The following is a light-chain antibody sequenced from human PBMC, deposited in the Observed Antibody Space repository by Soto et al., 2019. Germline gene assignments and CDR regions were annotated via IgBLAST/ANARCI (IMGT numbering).Light chain of an antibody. CDR2: KAS. CDR1: QSISSW. Sequence: DIQMTQSPSTLSACVGDRVTITCRASQSISSWLAWYQQKPVKAPKLLIYKASSLESGVPSRFSGSGSGTEFTLTISSLQPDDFASYYCQQYNSYSRTFGQGTKVEIK. V-gene: IGKV1-5*03. J-gene: IGKJ1*01. CDR3: QQYNSYSRT.